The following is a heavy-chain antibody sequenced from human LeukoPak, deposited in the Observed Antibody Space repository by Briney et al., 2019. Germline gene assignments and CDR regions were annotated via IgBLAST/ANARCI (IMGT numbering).Heavy chain of an antibody. J-gene: IGHJ4*02. CDR3: ARPNIRYCSGGACSNDGSDY. Sequence: SETLSLTCTVSGASISSSTDYWGWIRQPPGKGLEWIGSIYYSGSTYYSPSLKSRVTISVDTSKNQFSLKLSSVTAADTAVYYCARPNIRYCSGGACSNDGSDYWGQGTLVTVSS. CDR1: GASISSSTDY. V-gene: IGHV4-39*07. D-gene: IGHD2-15*01. CDR2: IYYSGST.